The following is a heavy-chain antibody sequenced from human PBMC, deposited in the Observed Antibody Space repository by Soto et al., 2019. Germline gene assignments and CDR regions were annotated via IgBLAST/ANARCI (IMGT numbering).Heavy chain of an antibody. CDR3: ARANPGNDEGYYFDY. CDR2: IYHSGST. J-gene: IGHJ4*02. D-gene: IGHD2-8*01. Sequence: SETLSLTCAVSGGSISSSNWWSWVRQPPGKGLEWIGEIYHSGSTNYNPSLKSRVTISVDKSKNQFSLKLSSVTAADTAVYYCARANPGNDEGYYFDYWGQGTLVTVSS. CDR1: GGSISSSNW. V-gene: IGHV4-4*02.